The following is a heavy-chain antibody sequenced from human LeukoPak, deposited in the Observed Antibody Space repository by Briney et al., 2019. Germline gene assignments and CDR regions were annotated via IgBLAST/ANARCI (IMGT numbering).Heavy chain of an antibody. CDR3: ARGPSSYFYMDV. V-gene: IGHV3-64*02. J-gene: IGHJ6*03. CDR2: ITANARSK. Sequence: GGSLRLSCAGSGFTFSGYTMHWVRQGPGKGLEYVSAITANARSKYHADSVRGRFTISRDNSKDTLYLQMGSLRPEDTAVYYYARGPSSYFYMDVWGKGTTVTISS. CDR1: GFTFSGYT.